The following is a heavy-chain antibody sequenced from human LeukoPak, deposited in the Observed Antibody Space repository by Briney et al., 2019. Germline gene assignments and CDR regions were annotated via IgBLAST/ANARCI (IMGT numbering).Heavy chain of an antibody. CDR1: GYTFSGNF. Sequence: ASEKVSCKASGYTFSGNFIHWVRQAPGLGLEWMGWINPNTGGTNSAEKFQGRVTLTRDTSLTTAYMELTSLRSDDTAVYYCARDPPAYPCTTTRCYPEVDYWGQGTLVTVSS. V-gene: IGHV1-2*02. J-gene: IGHJ4*02. D-gene: IGHD2-2*01. CDR3: ARDPPAYPCTTTRCYPEVDY. CDR2: INPNTGGT.